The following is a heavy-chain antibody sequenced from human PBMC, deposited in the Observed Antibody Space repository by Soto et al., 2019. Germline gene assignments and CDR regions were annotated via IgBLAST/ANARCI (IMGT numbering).Heavy chain of an antibody. J-gene: IGHJ4*02. CDR2: IYWNDDK. CDR3: AHGGTAMDGYDY. CDR1: GFSLSTSGVG. Sequence: QITLKESGPTLVKPTQTLTLTCTFSGFSLSTSGVGVGWIRQPPGKALEWLALIYWNDDKRYSPSLKSRLTITKDTSKNQVVLTMTNMDPVDTAAYYCAHGGTAMDGYDYWGQGTLVTVSS. D-gene: IGHD5-18*01. V-gene: IGHV2-5*01.